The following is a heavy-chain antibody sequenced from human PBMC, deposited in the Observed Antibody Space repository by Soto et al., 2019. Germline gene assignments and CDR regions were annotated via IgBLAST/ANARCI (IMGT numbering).Heavy chain of an antibody. J-gene: IGHJ6*02. V-gene: IGHV1-18*04. Sequence: ASVKVSCKASGYTFTSYGISWVRQAPGQGLEWMGWISAYNGNTNYAQKLQGRVTMTTDTSTSTAYMELRSLRSDDTAVYYCARRRLGKGWLVEDYYYYGMDVWGQGTTVTVSS. CDR3: ARRRLGKGWLVEDYYYYGMDV. CDR1: GYTFTSYG. D-gene: IGHD6-19*01. CDR2: ISAYNGNT.